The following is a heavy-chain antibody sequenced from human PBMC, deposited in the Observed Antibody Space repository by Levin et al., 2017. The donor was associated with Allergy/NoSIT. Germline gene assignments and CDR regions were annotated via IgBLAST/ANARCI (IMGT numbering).Heavy chain of an antibody. CDR2: IYWDDDK. V-gene: IGHV2-5*02. D-gene: IGHD3-22*01. J-gene: IGHJ4*02. Sequence: KSGPTLVKPTQTLTLTCTFSGFSLSTSGVSVGWIRQPPGKALEWLALIYWDDDKRYSPSLKSRLTITKDTSKNQVVLTMTNMDPVDTATYYCAHRIEYYYDNSGYYSDYWGQGTLVTVSS. CDR1: GFSLSTSGVS. CDR3: AHRIEYYYDNSGYYSDY.